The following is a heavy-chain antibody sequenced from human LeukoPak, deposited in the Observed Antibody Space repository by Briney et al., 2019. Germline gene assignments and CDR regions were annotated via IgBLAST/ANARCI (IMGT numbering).Heavy chain of an antibody. CDR2: VYFSGHP. CDR1: GASVSGENYY. Sequence: SETLSLTCTVSGASVSGENYYWNWIRQTAGKGLEWIGRVYFSGHPNYNPYLKHRVGISLGTSENQLSLRLISVTAADTGVYFCARAGWELLGPYRFDHLGRGIQVTVSS. CDR3: ARAGWELLGPYRFDH. D-gene: IGHD3-10*01. J-gene: IGHJ4*02. V-gene: IGHV4-61*02.